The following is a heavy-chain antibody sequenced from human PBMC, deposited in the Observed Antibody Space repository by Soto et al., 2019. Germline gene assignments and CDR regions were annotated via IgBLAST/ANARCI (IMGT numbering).Heavy chain of an antibody. V-gene: IGHV1-58*01. CDR1: GFTFTSSA. CDR3: ATDRGGYCSGGSCSEAWFDP. D-gene: IGHD2-15*01. Sequence: SVKVSCKASGFTFTSSAVQWVRQARGQRLEWIGWIVVGSGNTKYSQKFQGRVTITRDTSASTAYMQLSRLRSEDTAVYYCATDRGGYCSGGSCSEAWFDPWGQGTLVTVSS. J-gene: IGHJ5*02. CDR2: IVVGSGNT.